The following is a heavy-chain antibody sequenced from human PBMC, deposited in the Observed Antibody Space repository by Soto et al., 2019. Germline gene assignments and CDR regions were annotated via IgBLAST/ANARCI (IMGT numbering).Heavy chain of an antibody. J-gene: IGHJ6*02. D-gene: IGHD2-15*01. CDR2: IGSAGDT. CDR1: GFTRSGYD. V-gene: IGHV3-13*01. Sequence: EVQLVESGGGLVQPGGSLRLSCSASGFTRSGYDIHWVRQATGKGLEWVSGIGSAGDTYYEDSGKGRFTITRENAKTSLSLQMNSLRVGDTAVYYCTRKTPTNGMAVWGQGTTVTVSS. CDR3: TRKTPTNGMAV.